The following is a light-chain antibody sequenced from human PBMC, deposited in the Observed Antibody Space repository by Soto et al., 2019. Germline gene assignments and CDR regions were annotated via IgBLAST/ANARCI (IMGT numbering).Light chain of an antibody. CDR3: QVWDSSTESEV. CDR2: QDT. J-gene: IGLJ2*01. CDR1: KLGDRY. V-gene: IGLV3-1*01. Sequence: SYELPQPPSVSVSPGQTASITCSGDKLGDRYACWYQQKPGQSPVLVIYQDTQRPSGIPERFSGSNSGSTATLTISGTQAMDEADYYCQVWDSSTESEVFGGGTKLTVL.